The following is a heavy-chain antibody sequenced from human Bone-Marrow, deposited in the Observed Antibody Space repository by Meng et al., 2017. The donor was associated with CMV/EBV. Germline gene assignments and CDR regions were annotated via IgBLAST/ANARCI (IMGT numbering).Heavy chain of an antibody. CDR2: ISSSSSTI. Sequence: GGSLRLSCAASGFTFSSYSMNWVRQAPGKGLEWVSYISSSSSTIYYADSVKGRFTISRDNSKNTLYLQMNSLRAEDTAVYYCARDRCSSTSCYRTVGYYYGMDVWGQGTTVTVSS. D-gene: IGHD2-2*02. J-gene: IGHJ6*02. CDR1: GFTFSSYS. V-gene: IGHV3-48*01. CDR3: ARDRCSSTSCYRTVGYYYGMDV.